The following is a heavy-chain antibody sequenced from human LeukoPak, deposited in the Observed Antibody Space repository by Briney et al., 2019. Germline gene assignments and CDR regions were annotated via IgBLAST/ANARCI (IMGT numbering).Heavy chain of an antibody. V-gene: IGHV4-38-2*02. Sequence: SETLSLTCTVSGYSISSGYYWGWIRQPPGKGLEWIGTMYHSGNTYYNPSHKSRVTISVDTSKNQFSLKLTSVTAADTAVYYCARAYSSSSIFDYWAREPWSPSPQ. J-gene: IGHJ4*02. D-gene: IGHD6-6*01. CDR2: MYHSGNT. CDR1: GYSISSGYY. CDR3: ARAYSSSSIFDY.